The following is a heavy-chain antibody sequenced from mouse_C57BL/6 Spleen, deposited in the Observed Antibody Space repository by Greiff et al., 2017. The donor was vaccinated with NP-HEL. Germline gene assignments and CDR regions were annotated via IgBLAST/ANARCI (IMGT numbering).Heavy chain of an antibody. CDR2: IRNKANGYTT. V-gene: IGHV7-3*01. CDR1: GFTFTDYY. Sequence: DVKLVESGGGLVQPGGSLSLSSAASGFTFTDYYMSWVRQPPGKALEWLGFIRNKANGYTTEYSASVKGRFTISRDNSQSILYLQMNALRAEDSATYYCARSLYYSNYLDYWGQGTTLTVSS. D-gene: IGHD2-12*01. CDR3: ARSLYYSNYLDY. J-gene: IGHJ2*01.